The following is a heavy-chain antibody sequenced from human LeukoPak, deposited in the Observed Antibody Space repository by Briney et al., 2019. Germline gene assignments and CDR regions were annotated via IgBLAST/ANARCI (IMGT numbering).Heavy chain of an antibody. J-gene: IGHJ6*02. Sequence: ASVKVSCKASGGTFSSYAISWVRQAPGQGLEWMGGIIPIFGTANYAQKFQGRVTITADESTSTAYMELSSLRSEGTAVYYCALTPPPYSNYGVYYYYGMDVWGQGTTVTVSS. CDR1: GGTFSSYA. CDR3: ALTPPPYSNYGVYYYYGMDV. D-gene: IGHD4-11*01. V-gene: IGHV1-69*13. CDR2: IIPIFGTA.